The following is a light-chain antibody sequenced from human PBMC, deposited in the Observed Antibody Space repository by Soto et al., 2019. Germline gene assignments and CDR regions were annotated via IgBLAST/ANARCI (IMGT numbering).Light chain of an antibody. V-gene: IGLV2-8*01. CDR2: EVS. CDR1: SSDVGGYNY. J-gene: IGLJ1*01. CDR3: SSYAGNYVYV. Sequence: QSVLTQPPSASGSPGQSVTISCTGTSSDVGGYNYVSWYQQHPGKAPKLMIYEVSERPSGVPDRSSGSKSSNTASLTVSGLQAEDEADYYCSSYAGNYVYVFGSGTKVTVL.